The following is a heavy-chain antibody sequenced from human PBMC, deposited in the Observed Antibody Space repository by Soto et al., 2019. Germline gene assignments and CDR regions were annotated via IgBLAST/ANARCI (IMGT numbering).Heavy chain of an antibody. J-gene: IGHJ5*02. Sequence: SETLSLTCTVSGGSISSYYWSWIRQPAGKGLEWIGRIYTSGSTNYNPSLKSRVTMSVDTSKNQFSLKLSSVTAADTAVYYCARDHYIGIFNWFDPWGQGTLVTVSS. V-gene: IGHV4-4*07. D-gene: IGHD1-26*01. CDR3: ARDHYIGIFNWFDP. CDR2: IYTSGST. CDR1: GGSISSYY.